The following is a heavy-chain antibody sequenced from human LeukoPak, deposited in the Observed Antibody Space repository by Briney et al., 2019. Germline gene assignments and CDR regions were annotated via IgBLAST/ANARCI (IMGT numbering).Heavy chain of an antibody. Sequence: GGSLRLSCTASGFTFSDYAMSWVRQAPGKGLEWVSGISGSGGSIRYADSVKGRFIISRDNSKNTLYLQMNSLRAEDTAVYYCAKEGGLPNSRDNNFDYWGQGTLVTVSS. CDR3: AKEGGLPNSRDNNFDY. D-gene: IGHD4-23*01. CDR2: ISGSGGSI. CDR1: GFTFSDYA. V-gene: IGHV3-23*01. J-gene: IGHJ4*02.